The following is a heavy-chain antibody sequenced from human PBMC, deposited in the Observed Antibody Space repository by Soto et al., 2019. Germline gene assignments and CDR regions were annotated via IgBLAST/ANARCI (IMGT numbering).Heavy chain of an antibody. CDR1: GGSVSSGSYY. Sequence: PSETQSLTCTVSGGSVSSGSYYWSWIRQPPGKGLEWIGYIYYSGSTNYNPSLKSRVTISVDTSKNQFSLKLSSVTAADTAVYYCARDYGYSYGAYYYYYGMDVWGQGTTVTVSS. CDR3: ARDYGYSYGAYYYYYGMDV. CDR2: IYYSGST. V-gene: IGHV4-61*01. D-gene: IGHD5-18*01. J-gene: IGHJ6*02.